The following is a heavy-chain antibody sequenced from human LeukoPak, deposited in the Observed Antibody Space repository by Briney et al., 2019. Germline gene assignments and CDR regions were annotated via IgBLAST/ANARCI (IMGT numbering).Heavy chain of an antibody. CDR1: GFTFSSYG. D-gene: IGHD2-15*01. V-gene: IGHV3-30*18. CDR3: AKDNERWFDY. J-gene: IGHJ4*02. CDR2: ISYDGSNK. Sequence: PGGSLRLSCAASGFTFSSYGMHWVRQAPGKGLEWVAVISYDGSNKYYADSVKGRSTISRDNSKNTLYLQMNSLRAEDTAVYYCAKDNERWFDYWGQGTLVTVPS.